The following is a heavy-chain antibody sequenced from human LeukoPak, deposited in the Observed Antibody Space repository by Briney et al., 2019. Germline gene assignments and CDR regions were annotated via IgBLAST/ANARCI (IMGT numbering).Heavy chain of an antibody. V-gene: IGHV3-72*01. CDR2: IRNKANSYTT. CDR3: ARRYIRGRGPLDS. CDR1: GFTFSDHS. J-gene: IGHJ4*02. Sequence: GGSLRLSCAASGFTFSDHSMDWVRQAPGKGLEWVGRIRNKANSYTTEYAASVKGRFTFSRDDSKNSLYLQMNSLKTEDTAVYYCARRYIRGRGPLDSWGQGTLVTVSS. D-gene: IGHD1-14*01.